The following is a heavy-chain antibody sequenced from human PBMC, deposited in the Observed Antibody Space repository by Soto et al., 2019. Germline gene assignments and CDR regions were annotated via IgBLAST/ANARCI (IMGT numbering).Heavy chain of an antibody. V-gene: IGHV3-7*01. J-gene: IGHJ4*02. CDR1: GFTFSDYW. Sequence: EVQLVESGGGLVQPGGSLRLSCAASGFTFSDYWMSWVRQAPGKGLEWVANIKPDGSDKYYVDSVKGRFTISRDNAQNSLHLQMYSLRVEDTAVYYCARERVWSVDYSGQGSLVTASS. CDR2: IKPDGSDK. CDR3: ARERVWSVDY. D-gene: IGHD6-19*01.